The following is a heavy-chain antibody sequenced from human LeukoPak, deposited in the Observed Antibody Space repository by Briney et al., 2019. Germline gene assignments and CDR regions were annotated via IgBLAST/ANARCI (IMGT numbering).Heavy chain of an antibody. Sequence: GGSLRLSCAGSGFTFSSYEMNWVRQVPGKGLLWVSLINNDGSSTTYADSVKGRFTISRDNARNTVYLQMNSLRVDDTATCYCARAGPNWRIDFWGQGTLVTVSS. CDR2: INNDGSST. D-gene: IGHD3/OR15-3a*01. CDR3: ARAGPNWRIDF. V-gene: IGHV3-74*01. CDR1: GFTFSSYE. J-gene: IGHJ4*02.